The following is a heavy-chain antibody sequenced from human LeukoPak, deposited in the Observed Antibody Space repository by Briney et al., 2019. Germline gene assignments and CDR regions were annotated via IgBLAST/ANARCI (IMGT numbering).Heavy chain of an antibody. CDR3: ARSSMSGDAWFDP. CDR2: ISSSSSYI. D-gene: IGHD2-21*01. V-gene: IGHV3-21*01. J-gene: IGHJ5*02. Sequence: GGSLRLSCAASGFTFSSYSMNWVRQAPGKGLEWVSSISSSSSYIYYADSVKGRFTISGDNAKNSLYLQMNSLRAEDTAVYYCARSSMSGDAWFDPWGQGTLVTVSS. CDR1: GFTFSSYS.